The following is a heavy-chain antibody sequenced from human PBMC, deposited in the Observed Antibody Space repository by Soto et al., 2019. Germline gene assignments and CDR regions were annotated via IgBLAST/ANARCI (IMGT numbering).Heavy chain of an antibody. D-gene: IGHD1-7*01. CDR3: ARAGDWNYVQDF. CDR2: INSDGTRI. V-gene: IGHV3-74*01. Sequence: GGSLRLSCAAPGFTFTNYRIHWVRQAPGKGLVWVARINSDGTRINYADSVKGRFTISRDNAKNTVFLQMNSLRDEDSAVYFCARAGDWNYVQDFWGQGTLVTVSS. CDR1: GFTFTNYR. J-gene: IGHJ4*02.